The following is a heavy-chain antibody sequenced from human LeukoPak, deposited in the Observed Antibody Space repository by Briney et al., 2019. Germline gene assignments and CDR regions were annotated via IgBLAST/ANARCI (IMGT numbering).Heavy chain of an antibody. D-gene: IGHD3/OR15-3a*01. CDR3: ARDVGLGGGV. V-gene: IGHV4-30-4*08. CDR2: IYFSGDT. CDR1: GGSVSSDSYY. J-gene: IGHJ4*02. Sequence: PSETLSLTCTVSGGSVSSDSYYWSWIRQPPGKGLEWIGLIYFSGDTSYNSSLKSRVIISIDKSKKHFSLNLKSVTVADTAVYYCARDVGLGGGVWGRGTLVTVSS.